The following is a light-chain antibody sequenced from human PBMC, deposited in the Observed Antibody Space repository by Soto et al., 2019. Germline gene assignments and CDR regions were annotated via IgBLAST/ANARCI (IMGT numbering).Light chain of an antibody. J-gene: IGLJ1*01. CDR2: DDD. Sequence: SGLTQPPSVSAAPGRRVTSSGSGSSPNIGGNSVSWYQQLPGTAPKLLIYDDDKRPSGIPDRFSGSKSGTSATLGITGFQTGDEADYYCGSWDSSLSAYVFGTGTKVTV. CDR1: SPNIGGNS. V-gene: IGLV1-51*01. CDR3: GSWDSSLSAYV.